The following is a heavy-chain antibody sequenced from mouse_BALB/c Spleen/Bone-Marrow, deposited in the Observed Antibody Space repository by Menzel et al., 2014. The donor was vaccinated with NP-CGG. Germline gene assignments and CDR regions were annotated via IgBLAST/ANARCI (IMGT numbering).Heavy chain of an antibody. CDR2: IGSGGGST. J-gene: IGHJ1*01. CDR3: ARQGYGYVDFDV. Sequence: EVKVEESGGGLVKPGGSLKLSCAASGFAFSSYDMSWVRQTPEKRLEWVAYIGSGGGSTYYPDTVKGRFTISRDNAKNTLYLQMSSLKSEDTAMYYCARQGYGYVDFDVWGAGTTVTVSS. V-gene: IGHV5-12-1*01. CDR1: GFAFSSYD. D-gene: IGHD1-2*01.